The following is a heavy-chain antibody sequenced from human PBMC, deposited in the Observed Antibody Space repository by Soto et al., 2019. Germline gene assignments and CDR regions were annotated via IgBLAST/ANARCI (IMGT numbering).Heavy chain of an antibody. V-gene: IGHV3-33*01. Sequence: PGGSLRLSCAASGFTFSSYGMHWVRQAPGKGLEWVAVIWYDGSNKYYADSVKGRFTISRDNSKNTLYLQMNSLRAEDTAVYYCARDEEKMATMLAYWGQGTLVTVSS. CDR2: IWYDGSNK. D-gene: IGHD5-12*01. CDR3: ARDEEKMATMLAY. CDR1: GFTFSSYG. J-gene: IGHJ4*02.